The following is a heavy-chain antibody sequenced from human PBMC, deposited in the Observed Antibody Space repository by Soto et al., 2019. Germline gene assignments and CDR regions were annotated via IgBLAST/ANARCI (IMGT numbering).Heavy chain of an antibody. CDR2: LSSGSTYF. CDR3: ARGDGTGLHSSGWSPRF. CDR1: VFTFSIST. J-gene: IGHJ4*02. Sequence: EVQLVESGGGLVKSGGSLTLSCAASVFTFSISTMIWFRPAPGKRLEWVSSLSSGSTYFYYADSVKGRFSISRDNAKRSLFMQMNSLRVEDTAVYYCARGDGTGLHSSGWSPRFWGQGTLVTVSS. V-gene: IGHV3-21*01. D-gene: IGHD6-13*01.